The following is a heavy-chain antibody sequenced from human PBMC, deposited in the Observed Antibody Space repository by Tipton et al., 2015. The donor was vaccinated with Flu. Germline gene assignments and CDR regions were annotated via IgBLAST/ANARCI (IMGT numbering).Heavy chain of an antibody. CDR2: ISYDGSNK. J-gene: IGHJ5*02. CDR1: GFTFSSYG. V-gene: IGHV3-30*18. D-gene: IGHD3-10*01. Sequence: QLVQSGGGVVQPGRSLRLSCAASGFTFSSYGIHWVRQAQGKGLDWVAVISYDGSNKYYADSVKGRFTISRDNSKNTVYLQMNSLRPGDTAVYFCAKDPAPFGDLLVGNWFDPWGQGTLVTVSS. CDR3: AKDPAPFGDLLVGNWFDP.